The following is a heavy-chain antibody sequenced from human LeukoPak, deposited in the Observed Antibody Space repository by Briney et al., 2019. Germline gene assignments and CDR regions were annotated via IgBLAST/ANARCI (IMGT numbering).Heavy chain of an antibody. V-gene: IGHV4-4*07. CDR1: GGSISSYY. Sequence: SETLSLTCTVSGGSISSYYWSWIRQPAGKGLEWIGRIYTSGSTNYNPSLKSRVTMSVDTSKNQFSLKLSSVTAADTAVYYCARDRPIFGVVIQPDFDYWGQGTLVTVSS. J-gene: IGHJ4*02. CDR3: ARDRPIFGVVIQPDFDY. D-gene: IGHD3-3*01. CDR2: IYTSGST.